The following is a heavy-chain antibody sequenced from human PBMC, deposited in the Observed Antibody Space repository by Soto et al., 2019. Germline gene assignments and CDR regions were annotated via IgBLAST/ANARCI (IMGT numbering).Heavy chain of an antibody. V-gene: IGHV4-31*03. J-gene: IGHJ4*02. D-gene: IGHD5-18*01. Sequence: QVQLQESGPGLVKPSQTLSLTCTVSGGSISSGGYYWSWIRQHPGKGLEWIGYIYYRGSTYYNPSLKSRVTISVDTSKNQFSRKLSSVTAADTAVDYCARVRMVDTAIDYWGQGTLVTVSS. CDR2: IYYRGST. CDR3: ARVRMVDTAIDY. CDR1: GGSISSGGYY.